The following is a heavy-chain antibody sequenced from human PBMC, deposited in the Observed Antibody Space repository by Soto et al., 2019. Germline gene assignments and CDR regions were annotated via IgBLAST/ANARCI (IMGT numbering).Heavy chain of an antibody. J-gene: IGHJ3*02. CDR3: ASVYCSGCSCYFGRGLYAAFDI. Sequence: QVQLVQSGAEVKKPGASVKVSCKASGYTFTSYGISWVRQAPGQGLEWIGWISAYNGNTNYAQKLQGRVTMTTDTSTSTAYMELRSLRSDDTAVYYCASVYCSGCSCYFGRGLYAAFDIWGQGTMVTVSS. D-gene: IGHD2-15*01. V-gene: IGHV1-18*01. CDR2: ISAYNGNT. CDR1: GYTFTSYG.